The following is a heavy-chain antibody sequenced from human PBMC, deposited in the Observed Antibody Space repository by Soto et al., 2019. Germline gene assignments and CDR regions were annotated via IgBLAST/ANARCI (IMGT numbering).Heavy chain of an antibody. Sequence: PSETLSLTCAVYGGSFSGYYWSWIRQPPGKGLEWIGEINHSGSTNYNPSLKSRVTISVDTSKNQFSLKLSSVTAADTAVYYCGSGVISYYYDSSGPHDAFDIWGQGTMVTVSS. J-gene: IGHJ3*02. CDR1: GGSFSGYY. D-gene: IGHD3-22*01. V-gene: IGHV4-34*01. CDR3: GSGVISYYYDSSGPHDAFDI. CDR2: INHSGST.